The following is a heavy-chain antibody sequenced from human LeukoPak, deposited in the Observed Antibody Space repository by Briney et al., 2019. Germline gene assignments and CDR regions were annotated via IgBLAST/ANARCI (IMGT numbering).Heavy chain of an antibody. J-gene: IGHJ4*02. CDR1: GLTFSSYG. V-gene: IGHV3-30*03. CDR3: ARGGLTYKDY. D-gene: IGHD3-16*01. CDR2: ISYDGSNK. Sequence: PGRSLRLSCAASGLTFSSYGMHWVRQAPGKGLEWVALISYDGSNKYYADSVKGRFTISRDNSKNTLYLQMSSLRPEDTAVYSCARGGLTYKDYWGQGTLVTVSS.